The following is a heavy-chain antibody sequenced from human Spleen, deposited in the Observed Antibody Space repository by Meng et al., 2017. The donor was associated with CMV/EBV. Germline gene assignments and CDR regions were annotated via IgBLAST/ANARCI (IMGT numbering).Heavy chain of an antibody. V-gene: IGHV3-15*01. CDR1: GFTFSNAW. CDR3: TTSPTVTTQRAYYYYGMDD. J-gene: IGHJ6*02. D-gene: IGHD4-11*01. Sequence: ETLSLTCAASGFTFSNAWMSWVRQAPGQGLEWVGRIKSKTDGGTTDYAAPVKGRFTISRDDSKATLYLQMNSLKIEDTALYYCTTSPTVTTQRAYYYYGMDDWGQGTTVTVSS. CDR2: IKSKTDGGTT.